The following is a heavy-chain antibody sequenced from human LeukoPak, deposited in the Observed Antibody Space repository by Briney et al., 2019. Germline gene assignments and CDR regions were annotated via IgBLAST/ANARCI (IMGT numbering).Heavy chain of an antibody. CDR2: IDWDDDK. CDR3: ARIGGSGWLDY. V-gene: IGHV2-70*04. Sequence: SGPALVKPTQTLTLTCTFSGFSLSTRGMRVSWIRQPPGKALEWLARIDWDDDKFYSTSLKTRLTISKDTSKNQVVLTMTNMDPVDTATYYCARIGGSGWLDYWGQGTLVAVSS. J-gene: IGHJ4*02. CDR1: GFSLSTRGMR. D-gene: IGHD6-19*01.